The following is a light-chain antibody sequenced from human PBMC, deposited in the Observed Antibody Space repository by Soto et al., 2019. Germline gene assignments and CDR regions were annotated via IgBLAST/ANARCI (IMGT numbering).Light chain of an antibody. Sequence: EIVLTQSPGTLSLSPGERATLSCRASQSVSSSYLAWYQQKPGQAPRHLIYGSTGRATGIPDRFSGGGSGTDFTLTISRLEPEDFAVYYCQQYGSSPITFGQGTRLEI. CDR2: GST. CDR1: QSVSSSY. J-gene: IGKJ5*01. CDR3: QQYGSSPIT. V-gene: IGKV3-20*01.